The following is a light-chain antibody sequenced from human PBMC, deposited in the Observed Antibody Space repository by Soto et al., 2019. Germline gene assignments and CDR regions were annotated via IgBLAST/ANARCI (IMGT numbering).Light chain of an antibody. CDR1: SSDVGGYNY. Sequence: QSALTQPASVSGSPGQSITISCTGTSSDVGGYNYVSWYQQHPDKAPKLMIYDVSNRPSGVSNRFSGSKSDNTASLTISGLQAEDEADYYCSSYTSSSTRVFGTGTKLTVL. CDR2: DVS. J-gene: IGLJ1*01. CDR3: SSYTSSSTRV. V-gene: IGLV2-14*01.